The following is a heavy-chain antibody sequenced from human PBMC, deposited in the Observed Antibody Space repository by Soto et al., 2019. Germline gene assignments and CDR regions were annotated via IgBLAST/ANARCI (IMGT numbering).Heavy chain of an antibody. CDR2: IRSKANGYAT. CDR3: ARLGEGATSGYYGMDV. CDR1: GLIFSRSA. J-gene: IGHJ6*02. V-gene: IGHV3-73*01. D-gene: IGHD1-26*01. Sequence: PGGSLRLSCAASGLIFSRSAIHWGRQASGKGPEWVGRIRSKANGYATAYAASVEGRFTISRDDSENTAYLQMNSLKTEDTAVYYCARLGEGATSGYYGMDVWGQGTTVTVSS.